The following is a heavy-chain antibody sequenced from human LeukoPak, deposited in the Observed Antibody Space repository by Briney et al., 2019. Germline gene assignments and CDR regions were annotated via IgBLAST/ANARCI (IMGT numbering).Heavy chain of an antibody. J-gene: IGHJ4*02. CDR3: ARDLLPDIKTGTTFVDY. V-gene: IGHV1-69*04. D-gene: IGHD1-1*01. CDR1: GGTFSSYA. CDR2: IIPILGIA. Sequence: SVKVSCKASGGTFSSYAISWVRQAPGQGLEWMGRIIPILGIANYAQKFQGRVTITADKSTSTAYMELSSLRSEDTAVYYCARDLLPDIKTGTTFVDYWGQGTLVTVSS.